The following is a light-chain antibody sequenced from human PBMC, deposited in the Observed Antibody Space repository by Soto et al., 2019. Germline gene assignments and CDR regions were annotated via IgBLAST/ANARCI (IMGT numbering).Light chain of an antibody. CDR2: GAS. CDR3: QQYKNWPPLTT. CDR1: QSVSSN. Sequence: EVVMTQSPATLSVSPGERATLSCRASQSVSSNLAWYQQKPGQAPRLLIYGASTRATGIPARFSGSGSGTEFTLPISSLQSEDFAVYYCQQYKNWPPLTTLGKGTRLKIK. V-gene: IGKV3D-15*01. J-gene: IGKJ5*01.